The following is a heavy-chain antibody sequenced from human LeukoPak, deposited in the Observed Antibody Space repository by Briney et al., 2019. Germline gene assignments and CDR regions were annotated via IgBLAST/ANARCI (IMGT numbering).Heavy chain of an antibody. D-gene: IGHD3-22*01. CDR2: IYYSGST. CDR3: ARHGITMIVVANDAFDI. Sequence: SETLSLTCTVSGGSISSSSYYWGWIRQPPGKGLEWIGSIYYSGSTYYNPPLKSRVTISVDTSKNQFSVKLSSVTAADPAVYYCARHGITMIVVANDAFDIWGQGTMVTVSS. V-gene: IGHV4-39*01. CDR1: GGSISSSSYY. J-gene: IGHJ3*02.